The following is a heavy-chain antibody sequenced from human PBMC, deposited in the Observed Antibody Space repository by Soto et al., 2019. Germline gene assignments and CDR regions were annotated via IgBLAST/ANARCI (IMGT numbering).Heavy chain of an antibody. D-gene: IGHD3-3*01. J-gene: IGHJ4*02. CDR3: ARSGYDFFPSPFDY. V-gene: IGHV3-30-3*01. CDR1: GFTFSSYA. Sequence: GGSLRLSCAASGFTFSSYAMHWVRQAPGKGLEWVAVISYDGSNKYYADSVKGRFTISRDNSKNTLYLQMNSLRAEDTAVYYCARSGYDFFPSPFDYWGQGTLVTVSS. CDR2: ISYDGSNK.